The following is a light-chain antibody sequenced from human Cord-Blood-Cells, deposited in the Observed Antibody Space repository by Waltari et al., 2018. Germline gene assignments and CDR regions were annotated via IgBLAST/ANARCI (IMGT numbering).Light chain of an antibody. CDR1: QSVNSSY. CDR3: QQYGSSPFT. V-gene: IGKV3-20*01. CDR2: SAS. J-gene: IGKJ3*01. Sequence: IVLTQSPGTLSLSPGERATLACRASQSVNSSYLAWYQQKPGQAPRLLIYSASSRATGIPDRFSGSGSGTDFTLTISRLEPEDFAVYYCQQYGSSPFTFCPGTKVDIK.